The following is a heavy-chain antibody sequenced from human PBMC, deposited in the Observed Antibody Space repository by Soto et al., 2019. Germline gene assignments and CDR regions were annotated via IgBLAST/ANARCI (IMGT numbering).Heavy chain of an antibody. D-gene: IGHD3-10*01. J-gene: IGHJ4*02. V-gene: IGHV1-69*02. CDR1: GDTFSFYT. Sequence: QVQLVQSGAEVKKPGSSVKVSCKASGDTFSFYTLNWIRQAPGQGFEWVGRVNPILAMSSSAHKFQGRVSRFANKSTGTAYRELRSLISDDTAVYYCATSYGSGSSPFDYWGQGTLVTVSS. CDR3: ATSYGSGSSPFDY. CDR2: VNPILAMS.